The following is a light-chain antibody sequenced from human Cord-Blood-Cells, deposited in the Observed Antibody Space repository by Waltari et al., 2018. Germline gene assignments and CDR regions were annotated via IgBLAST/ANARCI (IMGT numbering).Light chain of an antibody. CDR3: QQRSNWAPIT. CDR1: QGVSSY. CDR2: DAS. Sequence: ESVLTQSPATLSLSPGERATLSCRASQGVSSYLAWYQQKPGQAPRLLIYDASNSANRIPARFRGSGSGTDFTLTISSLEPEDYAVYYCQQRSNWAPITFGQGTRLEIK. V-gene: IGKV3-11*01. J-gene: IGKJ5*01.